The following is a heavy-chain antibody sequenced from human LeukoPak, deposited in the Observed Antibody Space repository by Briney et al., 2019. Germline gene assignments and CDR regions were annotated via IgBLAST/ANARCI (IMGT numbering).Heavy chain of an antibody. Sequence: PGGSLRLSCETSGFTFYDYGMSWVRQAPGKGLEWVSGINWNHGTVGYADSVRGRFTISRDNAKNSLYLQMNSLRAEDTALYHCARYYYGSGTSYYGIDVWGQGTTVTVSS. D-gene: IGHD3-10*01. CDR3: ARYYYGSGTSYYGIDV. J-gene: IGHJ6*02. V-gene: IGHV3-20*01. CDR1: GFTFYDYG. CDR2: INWNHGTV.